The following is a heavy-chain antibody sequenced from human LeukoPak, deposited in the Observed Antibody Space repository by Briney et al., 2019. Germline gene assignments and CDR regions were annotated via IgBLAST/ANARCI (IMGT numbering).Heavy chain of an antibody. CDR3: ARGSFYYMDL. Sequence: SETLSLTCNVSGGSISTYYWSWIRQPPGKGLEWIGYIYYSGSTTYSPSLKSRVSISVDTSKDQFSLRLSSVTAADTAVYYCARGSFYYMDLWGEGTTVTVSS. CDR2: IYYSGST. D-gene: IGHD1-26*01. V-gene: IGHV4-59*01. J-gene: IGHJ6*03. CDR1: GGSISTYY.